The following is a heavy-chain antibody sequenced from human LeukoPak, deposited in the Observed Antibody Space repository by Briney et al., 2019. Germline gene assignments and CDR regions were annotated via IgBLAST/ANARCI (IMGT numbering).Heavy chain of an antibody. CDR3: ARAELLSPFDY. J-gene: IGHJ4*02. V-gene: IGHV4-59*01. Sequence: SETLSLTCTVSGGSISSYYWSWIRQPPGKGLEWIGYIYYNGSTNYNPSLKSRVTISVDTSKNQFSLKLSSVTAADTAVYYCARAELLSPFDYWGQGTLVTVSS. CDR1: GGSISSYY. D-gene: IGHD3-10*01. CDR2: IYYNGST.